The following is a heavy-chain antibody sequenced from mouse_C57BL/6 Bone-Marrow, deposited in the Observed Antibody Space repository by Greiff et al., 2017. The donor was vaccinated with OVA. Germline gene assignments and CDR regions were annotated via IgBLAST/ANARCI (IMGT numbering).Heavy chain of an antibody. V-gene: IGHV1-7*01. Sequence: QVQLQQSGAELAKPGASVKLSCKASGYTFTSYWMHWVKQRPGQGLEWIGYINPSSGYTKYNQKFKDKATLTADKSSSQAYMQLSSLTYEYSAVSYGARSPAYYNYGNFDDWGQGTTLTVPS. D-gene: IGHD2-12*01. CDR2: INPSSGYT. CDR3: ARSPAYYNYGNFDD. CDR1: GYTFTSYW. J-gene: IGHJ2*01.